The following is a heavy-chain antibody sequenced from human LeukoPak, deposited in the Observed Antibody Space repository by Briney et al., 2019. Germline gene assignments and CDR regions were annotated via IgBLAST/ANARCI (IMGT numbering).Heavy chain of an antibody. CDR1: GYTFTVYY. CDR3: AREGQWLANDAFDI. D-gene: IGHD6-19*01. V-gene: IGHV1-2*02. J-gene: IGHJ3*02. CDR2: INPNSGGT. Sequence: ASVKVSCKASGYTFTVYYIHWVRQAPGQGLEWMGWINPNSGGTNYAQKFQGRVTMTRDTSINTGYMGVSRLRSDDTAVYYCAREGQWLANDAFDIWGQGTMVTVSS.